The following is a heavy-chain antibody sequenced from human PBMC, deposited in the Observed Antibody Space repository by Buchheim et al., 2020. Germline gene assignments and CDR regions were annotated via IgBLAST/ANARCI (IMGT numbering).Heavy chain of an antibody. V-gene: IGHV4-59*01. CDR2: IYYSGST. CDR3: ARGDYYYYYGMDV. CDR1: GGSISSYY. J-gene: IGHJ6*02. Sequence: QVQLQESGPGLVKPSETLSLTCTVSGGSISSYYWSWIRQPPGKGLEWIGYIYYSGSTNYNPSLKSRVTISVDTSKNQFSLKLSSVTAADTAVYYCARGDYYYYYGMDVWGQGTT.